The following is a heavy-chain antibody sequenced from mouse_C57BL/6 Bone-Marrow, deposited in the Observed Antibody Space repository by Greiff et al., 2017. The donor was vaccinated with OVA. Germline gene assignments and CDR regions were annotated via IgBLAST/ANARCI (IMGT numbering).Heavy chain of an antibody. CDR2: INPSTGGT. V-gene: IGHV1-42*01. J-gene: IGHJ3*01. D-gene: IGHD1-1*02. Sequence: VQLKESGPELVKPGASVKISCKASGYSFTGYYMNWVKQSPEKSLEWIGEINPSTGGTTYNQKSKAKATLTVDKSSSTAYMQLKSLTSEDSAVYYCASGGTSPFAYWGQGTLVTVSA. CDR1: GYSFTGYY. CDR3: ASGGTSPFAY.